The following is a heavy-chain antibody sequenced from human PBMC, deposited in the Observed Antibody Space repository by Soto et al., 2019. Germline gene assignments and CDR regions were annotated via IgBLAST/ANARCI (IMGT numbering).Heavy chain of an antibody. CDR3: ARDLAEGDH. CDR2: INPASGST. CDR1: GYTFTHYY. Sequence: QVQLVQSGAEVKKPGASVKLSCRTSGYTFTHYYIHWVRQAPGQGLEWLAIINPASGSTNYAQDLLGRVTLTLDTSTTTVYMELSGLRAEDTAIFYGARDLAEGDHWGQGTLVTVSS. V-gene: IGHV1-46*01. D-gene: IGHD3-3*02. J-gene: IGHJ4*02.